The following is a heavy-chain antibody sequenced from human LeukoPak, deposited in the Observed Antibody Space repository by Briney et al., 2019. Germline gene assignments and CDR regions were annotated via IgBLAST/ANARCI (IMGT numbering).Heavy chain of an antibody. CDR1: GFTFSDYY. Sequence: GGSLRLSCAASGFTFSDYYINWIRQAPGKGLEWVSYISSSGGTIYYADSVKGRFTISRDNPKNSLYLQMNSLRAEDTAVYYCARDYSGYGMDVWGQGTTVTVSS. CDR3: ARDYSGYGMDV. J-gene: IGHJ6*02. CDR2: ISSSGGTI. D-gene: IGHD3-10*01. V-gene: IGHV3-11*04.